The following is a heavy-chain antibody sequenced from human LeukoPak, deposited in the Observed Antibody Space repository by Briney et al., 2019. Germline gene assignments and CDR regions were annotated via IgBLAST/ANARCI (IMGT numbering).Heavy chain of an antibody. CDR3: ARVILSGYYFDY. Sequence: GGSLRLSCAAYGFTFSSYWMHWVRQAPGKGLVWVSRINSDGSSTSYADSVKGRFTIARDNAKNTLYLQMNSLRSEDTAVYYCARVILSGYYFDYWGQGTLVTVSS. V-gene: IGHV3-74*01. D-gene: IGHD3-10*01. CDR1: GFTFSSYW. J-gene: IGHJ4*02. CDR2: INSDGSST.